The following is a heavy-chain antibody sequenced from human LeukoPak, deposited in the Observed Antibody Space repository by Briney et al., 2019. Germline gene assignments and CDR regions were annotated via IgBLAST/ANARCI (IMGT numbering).Heavy chain of an antibody. CDR3: ARAGTTGKFDY. CDR2: IYYSGST. V-gene: IGHV4-59*01. Sequence: PSETLSLTCTVSGGSISSYYWSWIRQPPGKGLEWIGYIYYSGSTNYNPSLKSRVTISVDTSKNQFSLKLSSVTAADTAVYYCARAGTTGKFDYWGQGTLVTVSS. D-gene: IGHD1-1*01. J-gene: IGHJ4*02. CDR1: GGSISSYY.